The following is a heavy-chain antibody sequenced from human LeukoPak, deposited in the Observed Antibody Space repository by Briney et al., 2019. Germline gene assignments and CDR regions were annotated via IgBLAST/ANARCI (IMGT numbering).Heavy chain of an antibody. Sequence: GGSLRLSCAASGFTFSSYSMNWVRQAPGKGLEWVSYISSSSSTIYYADSVKGRFTISRDNAKNSLYLQMNSLRAEDTAVYYCARDPPDYDFWSGYYSFDYWGQGTLVTVSS. CDR1: GFTFSSYS. V-gene: IGHV3-48*01. J-gene: IGHJ4*02. CDR3: ARDPPDYDFWSGYYSFDY. D-gene: IGHD3-3*01. CDR2: ISSSSSTI.